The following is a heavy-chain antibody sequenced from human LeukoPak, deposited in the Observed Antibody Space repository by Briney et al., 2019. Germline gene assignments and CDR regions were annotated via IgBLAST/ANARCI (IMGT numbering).Heavy chain of an antibody. CDR2: IDWDDDK. J-gene: IGHJ1*01. CDR1: GFSLRTNGVC. CDR3: ARDGGHCGGGRCYWKEGYFQH. Sequence: SGPALVKPTQTLTLTCTFSGFSLRTNGVCVSWIRQPPGKALEWLARIDWDDDKYYNTSLKTRLTISKDTSKNQVVLTMTNMDPVDTATYYCARDGGHCGGGRCYWKEGYFQHWGQGTLVTVSS. D-gene: IGHD2-15*01. V-gene: IGHV2-70*11.